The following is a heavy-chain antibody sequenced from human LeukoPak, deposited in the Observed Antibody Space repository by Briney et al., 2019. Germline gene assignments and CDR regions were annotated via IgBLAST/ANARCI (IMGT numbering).Heavy chain of an antibody. V-gene: IGHV4-59*01. CDR1: GGSISSYY. CDR3: ARDKALWFGELLQPHNWFDP. D-gene: IGHD3-10*01. Sequence: PSETLSLTCTVSGGSISSYYWSWIRQPPGKGLEWIGYIYYSGSTNYNPSLKSRVTISVDTSKNQFPLKLSSVTAADTAVYYCARDKALWFGELLQPHNWFDPWGQGTLVTVSS. J-gene: IGHJ5*02. CDR2: IYYSGST.